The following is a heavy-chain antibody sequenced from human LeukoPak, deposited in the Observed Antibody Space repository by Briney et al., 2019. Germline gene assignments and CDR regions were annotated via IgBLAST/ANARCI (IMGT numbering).Heavy chain of an antibody. CDR2: MNLDGSGK. J-gene: IGHJ3*02. CDR1: GFTFSSYW. CDR3: ARDGDLIVGATSDAFDI. D-gene: IGHD1-26*01. V-gene: IGHV3-7*03. Sequence: GGSLRLSCAASGFTFSSYWMTWVRQAPGKGLEWVANMNLDGSGKYYVDSVKGRFTISRDNAKNSLYLQMNSLRAEDTAVYYCARDGDLIVGATSDAFDIWGQGTMVTVSS.